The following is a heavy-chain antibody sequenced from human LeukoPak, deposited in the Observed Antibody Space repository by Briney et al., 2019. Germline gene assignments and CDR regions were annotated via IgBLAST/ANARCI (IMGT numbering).Heavy chain of an antibody. D-gene: IGHD4-17*01. Sequence: GGSLRLSCAASGFSFSAYSMNWIRQAPGKGLEWVSSISSSSSYIYYADSVKGRFTISRDNAKNSLYLQMNSLRAEDTAVYYCARDDYGDYVSGWFDPWGQGTLVTVSS. V-gene: IGHV3-21*01. J-gene: IGHJ5*02. CDR2: ISSSSSYI. CDR3: ARDDYGDYVSGWFDP. CDR1: GFSFSAYS.